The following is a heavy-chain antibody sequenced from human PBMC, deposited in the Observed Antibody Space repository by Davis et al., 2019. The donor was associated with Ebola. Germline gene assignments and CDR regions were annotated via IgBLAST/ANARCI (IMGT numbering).Heavy chain of an antibody. Sequence: PGGSLRLSCAASGFTFSSYGMHWVRQAPGKGLEWVAVISYDGSNKYYADSVKGRFTISRDNSKNTLYLQMNSLGAEDTAVYYCAKRGSFDYWGQGTLVTVSS. CDR2: ISYDGSNK. D-gene: IGHD3-10*01. V-gene: IGHV3-30*18. CDR3: AKRGSFDY. CDR1: GFTFSSYG. J-gene: IGHJ4*02.